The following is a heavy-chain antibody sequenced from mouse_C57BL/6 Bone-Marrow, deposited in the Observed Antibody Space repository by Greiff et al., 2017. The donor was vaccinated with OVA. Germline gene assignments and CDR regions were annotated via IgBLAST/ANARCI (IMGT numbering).Heavy chain of an antibody. CDR1: GFTFRDYG. J-gene: IGHJ4*01. V-gene: IGHV5-17*01. Sequence: VQLVESGGGLVKPGGSLKLSCAASGFTFRDYGMHWVRQAPEKGLEWVAYISSGSSTIYYADTVKGRFTISRDNAKNTLFLQMTSLRSEDTAMYYCARPHYYGSSPYAMDYWGQGTSVTVSS. CDR3: ARPHYYGSSPYAMDY. D-gene: IGHD1-1*01. CDR2: ISSGSSTI.